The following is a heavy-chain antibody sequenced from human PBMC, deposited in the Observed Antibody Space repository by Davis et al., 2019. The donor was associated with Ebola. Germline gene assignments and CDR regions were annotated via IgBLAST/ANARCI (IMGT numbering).Heavy chain of an antibody. CDR1: GFTFSSYT. V-gene: IGHV3-21*01. CDR3: ARVRSWSGFDY. D-gene: IGHD6-19*01. CDR2: IGTDDNYI. Sequence: PGGSLRLSCAASGFTFSSYTMNWVRQAPGKGLEWVSSIGTDDNYIYYADSLKGRITISRDNAKNSLYLQMNSLRAEDTAVYYCARVRSWSGFDYWGQGTLVTVSS. J-gene: IGHJ4*02.